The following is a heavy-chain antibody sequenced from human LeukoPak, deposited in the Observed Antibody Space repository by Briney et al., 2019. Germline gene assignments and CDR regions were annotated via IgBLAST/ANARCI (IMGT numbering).Heavy chain of an antibody. J-gene: IGHJ5*02. CDR1: GFSFSTYG. Sequence: GGSLRLSCAASGFSFSTYGFHWVRQAPGKGLEWVTFIRFDGGKKNYADSVKGRFAISRDNSKNTLYLQMNSLRAEDTAVYYCAKERGYDILTGCWFDPWGQGTLVTVSS. CDR3: AKERGYDILTGCWFDP. CDR2: IRFDGGKK. D-gene: IGHD3-9*01. V-gene: IGHV3-30*02.